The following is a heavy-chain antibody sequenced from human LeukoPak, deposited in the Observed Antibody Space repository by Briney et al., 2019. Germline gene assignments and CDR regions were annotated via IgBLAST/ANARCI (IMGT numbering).Heavy chain of an antibody. Sequence: GGSLRLSCAASGFTFSSYSMSWVRQAPGKGLEWVSSISSGSTYIYYADSMKGRFTISRDNAKNSLYLQMNTLRAEDTAVYYSARDRIYSGIYHDTFDIWGHGTMVTVSS. CDR1: GFTFSSYS. D-gene: IGHD1-26*01. CDR3: ARDRIYSGIYHDTFDI. J-gene: IGHJ3*02. V-gene: IGHV3-21*01. CDR2: ISSGSTYI.